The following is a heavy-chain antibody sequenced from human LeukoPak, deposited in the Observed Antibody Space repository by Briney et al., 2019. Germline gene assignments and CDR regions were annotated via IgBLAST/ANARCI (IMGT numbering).Heavy chain of an antibody. Sequence: SETLSLTCTVSGGSISSGGYDWSWIRQHPGKGLEWIGYIYYSGSTYYNPSLKSRVTISVDTSKNQFSLKLSSVTAADTAVYYCARVDSSSWYQTLRYWGQGTLVTVSS. D-gene: IGHD6-13*01. CDR1: GGSISSGGYD. V-gene: IGHV4-31*03. CDR2: IYYSGST. J-gene: IGHJ4*02. CDR3: ARVDSSSWYQTLRY.